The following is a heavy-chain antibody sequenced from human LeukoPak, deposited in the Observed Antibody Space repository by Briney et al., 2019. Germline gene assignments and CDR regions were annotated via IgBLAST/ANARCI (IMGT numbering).Heavy chain of an antibody. V-gene: IGHV3-48*01. CDR1: GFTFSDYT. CDR3: ARATWSVFWSAHDAFDI. D-gene: IGHD3-3*01. Sequence: GGSLRLACAASGFTFSDYTMTCVRPAHREGLEWVSSIRSGRTTIYSAESVRGRFTISRDNAKNSLYLNMNSLRAEDTAVYYCARATWSVFWSAHDAFDIWGQGTMVTVSS. J-gene: IGHJ3*02. CDR2: IRSGRTTI.